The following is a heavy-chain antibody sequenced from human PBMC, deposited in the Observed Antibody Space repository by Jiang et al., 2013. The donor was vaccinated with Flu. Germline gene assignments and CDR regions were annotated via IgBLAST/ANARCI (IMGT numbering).Heavy chain of an antibody. V-gene: IGHV4-4*02. D-gene: IGHD3-3*01. CDR3: ARARPLYYDFWSGYYQSDGMDV. Sequence: GPGLVKPSGTLSLTCAVSGGSISSSNWWSWVRQPPGKGLEWIGEIYHSGSTNYNPSLKSRVTISVDKSKNQFSLKLSSVTAADTAVYYCARARPLYYDFWSGYYQSDGMDVWGKGTTV. CDR2: IYHSGST. J-gene: IGHJ6*04. CDR1: GGSISSSNW.